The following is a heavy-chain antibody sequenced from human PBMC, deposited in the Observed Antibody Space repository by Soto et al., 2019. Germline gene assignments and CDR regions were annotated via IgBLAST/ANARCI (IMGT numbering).Heavy chain of an antibody. CDR3: ARVWRNYFDY. CDR1: GGSMNSYY. Sequence: SETLSLTCTVSGGSMNSYYWSWIRQPPGKGLEWLGYIYDGDSANYNPSLKSRVTISVDRSKNQFSLKLSSVTAADTAVYYCARVWRNYFDYWGQGTLVTVSS. J-gene: IGHJ4*02. D-gene: IGHD3-10*01. V-gene: IGHV4-59*12. CDR2: IYDGDSA.